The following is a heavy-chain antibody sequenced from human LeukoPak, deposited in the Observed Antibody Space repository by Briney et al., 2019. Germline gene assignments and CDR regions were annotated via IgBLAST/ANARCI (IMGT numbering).Heavy chain of an antibody. CDR1: GFTFSSYG. D-gene: IGHD3-10*01. V-gene: IGHV3-30*18. Sequence: PGGSLRLSCAASGFTFSSYGMHRVRQAPGKGLEWVAVISYDGSNKYYADSVKGRFTISRDNSKNTLYLQMNSLRAEDSAVYYCAKYSTGVTDYWGQGTLVTVSS. J-gene: IGHJ4*02. CDR2: ISYDGSNK. CDR3: AKYSTGVTDY.